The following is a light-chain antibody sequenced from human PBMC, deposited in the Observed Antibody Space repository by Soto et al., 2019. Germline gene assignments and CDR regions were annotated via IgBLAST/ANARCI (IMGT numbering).Light chain of an antibody. V-gene: IGKV1-5*01. CDR3: QEYHSYTWT. Sequence: DIQMTQSPSPLSASVGDRVTITCRASQSIRNWLAWYQQKPGKAPKLLIYDASSLASGVPSRFSGSGSGSECTLTISGLQPDDFSRFYCQEYHSYTWTLCQGTKVDIK. CDR1: QSIRNW. CDR2: DAS. J-gene: IGKJ1*01.